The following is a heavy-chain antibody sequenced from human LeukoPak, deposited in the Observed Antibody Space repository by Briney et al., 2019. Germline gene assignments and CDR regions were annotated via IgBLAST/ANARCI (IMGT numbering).Heavy chain of an antibody. CDR1: GFGFSVVY. CDR2: INANSGTS. Sequence: PGWSHALAREASGFGFSVVYVRWVGLAPGPGLESVSTINANSGTSSYAASVRGRFTISRDNSKNTLYLQLNTLRADDTAVYYCAKPISGGLAVTADWFAPWGQGTLVVVSS. CDR3: AKPISGGLAVTADWFAP. D-gene: IGHD6-19*01. J-gene: IGHJ5*01. V-gene: IGHV3-23*01.